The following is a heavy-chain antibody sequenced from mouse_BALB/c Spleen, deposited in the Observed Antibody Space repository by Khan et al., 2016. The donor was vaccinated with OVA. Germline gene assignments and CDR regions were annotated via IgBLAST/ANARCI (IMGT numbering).Heavy chain of an antibody. Sequence: VRLKESGPGLVKPSQSLSLTCSATGYSITSGYYWNWIRQFPGNKLEWMGYISYDGSNNYNPSLKNRISIICDTSKNQFFLKLTSVTTEDTATYYCARGWLVKVDYWGQGTTLTVSS. J-gene: IGHJ2*01. D-gene: IGHD2-3*01. CDR2: ISYDGSN. CDR1: GYSITSGYY. V-gene: IGHV3-6*02. CDR3: ARGWLVKVDY.